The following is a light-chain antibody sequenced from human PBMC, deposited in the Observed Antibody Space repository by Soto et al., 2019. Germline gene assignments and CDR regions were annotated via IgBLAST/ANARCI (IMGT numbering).Light chain of an antibody. CDR2: QAS. Sequence: DIQLTQSPSTLSASVGDRVTITSRASEDISRWLAWYQHKPGKAPKLLIYQASNLESGVPSRFTGSGSETEFTLTISGLQPDDFASYCCLQYNFYPYTFGQGTKLEIK. V-gene: IGKV1-5*03. CDR3: LQYNFYPYT. CDR1: EDISRW. J-gene: IGKJ2*01.